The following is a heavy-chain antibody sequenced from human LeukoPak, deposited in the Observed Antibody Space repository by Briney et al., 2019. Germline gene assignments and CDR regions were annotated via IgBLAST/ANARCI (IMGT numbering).Heavy chain of an antibody. D-gene: IGHD5-24*01. Sequence: GGSLRLSCAASGFTFDDYAMHWVRQAPGKGLEWVSGISWNSGSIGYADSVKGRFTISRDNTKNSLYLQMNSLRAEDTAVYYCARARWLRTPFDSWGQGTLVTVSS. CDR2: ISWNSGSI. J-gene: IGHJ4*02. V-gene: IGHV3-9*01. CDR3: ARARWLRTPFDS. CDR1: GFTFDDYA.